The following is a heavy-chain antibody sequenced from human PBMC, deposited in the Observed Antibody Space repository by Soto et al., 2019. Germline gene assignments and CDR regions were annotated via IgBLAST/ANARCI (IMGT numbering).Heavy chain of an antibody. D-gene: IGHD6-13*01. V-gene: IGHV1-18*04. J-gene: IGHJ3*02. CDR3: ARDPTYSSHDAFDI. CDR1: GYTFTSYG. CDR2: ISAYNGNT. Sequence: GASVKVSCKASGYTFTSYGISWVRQAPGQGLEWMGWISAYNGNTNYAQKLQGRVTMTTDTSTSTAYMELRRLRSDDTAVYYCARDPTYSSHDAFDIWGQGTMVTVSS.